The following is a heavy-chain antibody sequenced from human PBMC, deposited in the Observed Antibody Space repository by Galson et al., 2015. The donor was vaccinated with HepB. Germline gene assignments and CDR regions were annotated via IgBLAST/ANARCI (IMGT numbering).Heavy chain of an antibody. CDR2: VDPEDGET. D-gene: IGHD6-13*01. CDR1: GYTFTDYY. J-gene: IGHJ4*02. Sequence: VKVSCKVSGYTFTDYYMHWVQQAPGKGLEWMGLVDPEDGETIYAEKFQGRVTITADTSTDTAYMELSSLRSEDTAVYYCATIGGPGIAAAGPPFGIGYWGQGTLVTVSS. CDR3: ATIGGPGIAAAGPPFGIGY. V-gene: IGHV1-69-2*01.